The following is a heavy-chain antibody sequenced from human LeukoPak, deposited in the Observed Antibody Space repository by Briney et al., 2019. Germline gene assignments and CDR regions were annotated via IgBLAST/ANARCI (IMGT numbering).Heavy chain of an antibody. J-gene: IGHJ4*02. CDR3: ARVAGEVRGVHGDPFDY. CDR1: GGSISSYY. V-gene: IGHV4-59*01. CDR2: IYYSGST. Sequence: SETLSLTCTVSGGSISSYYWSWIRQPPGKGLEWIGYIYYSGSTNYNPSLKSRVTISVDTSKNQFSLKLSSVTAADTAVYYCARVAGEVRGVHGDPFDYWGQGTLVTVSS. D-gene: IGHD3-10*01.